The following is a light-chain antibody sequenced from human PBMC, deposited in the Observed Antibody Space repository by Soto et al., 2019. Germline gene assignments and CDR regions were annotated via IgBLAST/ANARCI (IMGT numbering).Light chain of an antibody. CDR2: DVS. Sequence: QPASVSGSPGQSITISCTGTSSDVGGYNYVSWYQQHPGKAPKLMIYDVSNRPSGVSNRFSGSKSGNTASLTISGLQAEDEADYYCSSYTSSSSYVFGTGTKLTVL. J-gene: IGLJ1*01. V-gene: IGLV2-14*01. CDR1: SSDVGGYNY. CDR3: SSYTSSSSYV.